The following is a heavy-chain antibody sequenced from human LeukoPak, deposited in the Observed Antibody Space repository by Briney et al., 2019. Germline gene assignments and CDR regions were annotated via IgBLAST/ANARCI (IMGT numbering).Heavy chain of an antibody. CDR3: AKDEMATSSPYYFDY. V-gene: IGHV3-23*01. D-gene: IGHD5-24*01. J-gene: IGHJ4*02. CDR1: GFTFSSYA. CDR2: ISGSGGST. Sequence: PGGSLRLSCAASGFTFSSYAMSWVRQAPGKGLEWVSGISGSGGSTYYADSVKGRFTISRDNSKSTLYLQMNSLRAEDTAVYYCAKDEMATSSPYYFDYWGQGTLVTVSS.